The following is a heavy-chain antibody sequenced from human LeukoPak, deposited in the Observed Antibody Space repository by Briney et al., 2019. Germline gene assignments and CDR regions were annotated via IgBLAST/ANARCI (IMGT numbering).Heavy chain of an antibody. D-gene: IGHD6-6*01. CDR2: IYHSGST. Sequence: SETLSLTCTVSGYSISSGYYWGWIRQPPGKGLEWIGSIYHSGSTYYNPSLKSRVTISVDTSKNQFSLKLSSVTAADTAVYYCARIEYSSSRYYYYMDVWGRGTTVTASS. J-gene: IGHJ6*03. CDR3: ARIEYSSSRYYYYMDV. V-gene: IGHV4-38-2*02. CDR1: GYSISSGYY.